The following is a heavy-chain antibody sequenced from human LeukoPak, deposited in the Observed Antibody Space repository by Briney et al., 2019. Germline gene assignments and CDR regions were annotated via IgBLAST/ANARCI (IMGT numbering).Heavy chain of an antibody. D-gene: IGHD1-1*01. CDR1: GFTLSSDA. Sequence: AGGSLRLSCAASGFTLSSDAMSWVRQAPGKGLEGVSAISAGGAITSYADSVKGRFTISGDNSKNTLFLQMNSLRAEDTAVYYCAKREVQCCFDYWGQGTLVTVSS. V-gene: IGHV3-23*01. CDR2: ISAGGAIT. CDR3: AKREVQCCFDY. J-gene: IGHJ4*02.